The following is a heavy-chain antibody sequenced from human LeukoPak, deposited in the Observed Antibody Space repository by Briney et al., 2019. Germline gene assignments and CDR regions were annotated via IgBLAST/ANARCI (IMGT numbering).Heavy chain of an antibody. CDR3: ARHLPKYYDFWSGPQYYFDY. Sequence: SETLSLTCTVSGGSISSSSYYWGWIRQPPGKGLEWIGSIYYSGSTYYNPSLKSRVTISVDTSKNQFSLKLSSVTAADTAVYYCARHLPKYYDFWSGPQYYFDYWGQGTLVTVSS. V-gene: IGHV4-39*01. D-gene: IGHD3-3*01. CDR1: GGSISSSSYY. J-gene: IGHJ4*02. CDR2: IYYSGST.